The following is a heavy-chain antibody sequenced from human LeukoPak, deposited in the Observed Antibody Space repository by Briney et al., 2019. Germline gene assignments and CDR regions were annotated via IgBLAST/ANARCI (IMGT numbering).Heavy chain of an antibody. CDR1: GGSISSGDYY. Sequence: SETLSLTCTVSGGSISSGDYYWSWIRQPPGKGLEWIGYIYYSGSTYYNPSLKSRVTISVDTSKNQFSLKLSSVTAADTAVYYCARGGGYTLHCYYYMDVWGKGTTVTVSS. V-gene: IGHV4-30-4*08. J-gene: IGHJ6*03. D-gene: IGHD6-13*01. CDR2: IYYSGST. CDR3: ARGGGYTLHCYYYMDV.